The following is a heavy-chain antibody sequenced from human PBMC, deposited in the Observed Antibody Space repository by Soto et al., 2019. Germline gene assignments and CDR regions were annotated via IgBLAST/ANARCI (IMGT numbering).Heavy chain of an antibody. D-gene: IGHD3-22*01. J-gene: IGHJ4*02. V-gene: IGHV4-30-4*01. CDR1: GGSLRSSSHY. Sequence: SETLSLTCTVSGGSLRSSSHYWSWIRQPLGKSQEWIGYIYYSGSTYYNPSLKNRVTISVDTSKNQFSLKLSSVTAADTAVYYCARVKDYYDSSGYYFYYWGQGTLVTVSS. CDR3: ARVKDYYDSSGYYFYY. CDR2: IYYSGST.